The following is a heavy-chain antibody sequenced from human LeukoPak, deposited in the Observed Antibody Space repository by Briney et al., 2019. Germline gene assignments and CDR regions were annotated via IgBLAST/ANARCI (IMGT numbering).Heavy chain of an antibody. CDR2: IKTDGSGA. D-gene: IGHD3-10*01. CDR3: TRDLVYGSGSSDY. CDR1: GFTFSNYW. Sequence: PGGSLRLSCAASGFTFSNYWMHWVRQAPGKGLVWVSRIKTDGSGAGYADSVKGRFTISRDNAKNTLYLQMNSLRAEDTAVYYCTRDLVYGSGSSDYWGQGTLVTVSS. J-gene: IGHJ4*02. V-gene: IGHV3-74*01.